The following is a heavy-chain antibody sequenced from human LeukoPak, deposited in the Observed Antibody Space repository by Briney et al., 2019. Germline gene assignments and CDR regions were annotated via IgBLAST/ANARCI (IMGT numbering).Heavy chain of an antibody. V-gene: IGHV3-23*01. Sequence: GGSLRLSCAASGFTFSSYAMSWVRQAPGKGLEGVSAISGSGGSTYYANSVKGRFTISRDNSKNTLYLQMNSLRAEDTAVYYCAKDFGAVAGPLDYWGQGTLVTISS. CDR2: ISGSGGST. D-gene: IGHD6-19*01. CDR3: AKDFGAVAGPLDY. J-gene: IGHJ4*02. CDR1: GFTFSSYA.